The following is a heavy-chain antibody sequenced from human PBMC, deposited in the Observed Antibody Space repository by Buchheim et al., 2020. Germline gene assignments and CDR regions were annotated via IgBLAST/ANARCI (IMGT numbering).Heavy chain of an antibody. V-gene: IGHV5-10-1*03. D-gene: IGHD3-10*01. Sequence: EVQLVQSGAEVKKPGESLRISCKGSGYSFTSYWISWVRQMPGKGLEWMGRIDPSDSYTNYSPSFQGHVTTPADKSISTAYPQWSSLKAADTAMYYCARHHYYGSGSYYNTRIYYGMDVWGQGTT. CDR2: IDPSDSYT. J-gene: IGHJ6*02. CDR1: GYSFTSYW. CDR3: ARHHYYGSGSYYNTRIYYGMDV.